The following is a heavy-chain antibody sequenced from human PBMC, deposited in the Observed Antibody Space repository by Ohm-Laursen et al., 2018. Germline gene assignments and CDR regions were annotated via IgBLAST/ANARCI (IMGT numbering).Heavy chain of an antibody. D-gene: IGHD6-19*01. Sequence: SETLSLTCSVSGGSISSYYWTWIRQPPGKGLEWIGYIYYSGSTNYSPSLKSRVTISADTSKNQFSLKLSSVTAADTAVYYCARPAGQYSSGWYGHNWFDPWGQGTLVTVSS. J-gene: IGHJ5*02. CDR3: ARPAGQYSSGWYGHNWFDP. CDR1: GGSISSYY. CDR2: IYYSGST. V-gene: IGHV4-59*12.